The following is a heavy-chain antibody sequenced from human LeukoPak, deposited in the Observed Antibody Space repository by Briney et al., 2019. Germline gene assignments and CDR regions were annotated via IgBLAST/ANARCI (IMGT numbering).Heavy chain of an antibody. J-gene: IGHJ4*02. Sequence: GGSLRLSCAASGFTFSSYSMNWVRQAPGKGLEWVSYISSSSSTIYYADSVKGQFTISRDNAKNSLYLQMNSLRAEDTAVYYCAKAGAYYGSGSFNWGQGTLVTVSS. CDR2: ISSSSSTI. CDR1: GFTFSSYS. D-gene: IGHD3-10*01. CDR3: AKAGAYYGSGSFN. V-gene: IGHV3-48*01.